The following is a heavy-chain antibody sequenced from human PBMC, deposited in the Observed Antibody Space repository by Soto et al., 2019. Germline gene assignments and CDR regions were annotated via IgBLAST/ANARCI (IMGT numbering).Heavy chain of an antibody. D-gene: IGHD3-22*01. CDR3: ARILSPTVFNYSDSRDYCTSFDP. Sequence: GASVKVSCKASGYTFTGYYLHWVRQAPGQGLEWMGWINPKSGGTKYAQNFQGRVTMTRDTSISTAYMDLSRLRSDDTAVYYCARILSPTVFNYSDSRDYCTSFDPWGQGTLVTVSS. J-gene: IGHJ5*02. CDR2: INPKSGGT. CDR1: GYTFTGYY. V-gene: IGHV1-2*02.